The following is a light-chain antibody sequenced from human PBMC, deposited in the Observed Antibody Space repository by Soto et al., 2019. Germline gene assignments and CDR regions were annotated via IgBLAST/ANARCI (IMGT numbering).Light chain of an antibody. CDR3: CSYAGSSTVV. J-gene: IGLJ2*01. V-gene: IGLV2-23*01. CDR1: NSDVGSYNL. CDR2: EGS. Sequence: QSALTQPASVSGSPGQSITISCTGTNSDVGSYNLVSWYQQHPGKAPKLMFYEGSKRPSGVSNRFSGSKSGNTASLTISGLQAEDEADYYCCSYAGSSTVVFGGGTQLTVL.